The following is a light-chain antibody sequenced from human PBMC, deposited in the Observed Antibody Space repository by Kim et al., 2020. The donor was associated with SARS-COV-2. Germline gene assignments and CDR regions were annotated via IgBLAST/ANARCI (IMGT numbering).Light chain of an antibody. Sequence: QSALTQPRSVSGSPGQSVTISCTGTSSDVGDYNYVPWYQQHPGKAPKVMIYDVSKRPSGVPDRFSGSKSGNTATLTISGLQAEDEADYYCCAYAGTYTVWVFGGGTQLTVL. CDR3: CAYAGTYTVWV. J-gene: IGLJ3*02. V-gene: IGLV2-11*01. CDR2: DVS. CDR1: SSDVGDYNY.